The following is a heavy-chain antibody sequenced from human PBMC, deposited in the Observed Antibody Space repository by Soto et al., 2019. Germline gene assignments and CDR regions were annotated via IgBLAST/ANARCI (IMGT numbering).Heavy chain of an antibody. J-gene: IGHJ6*02. D-gene: IGHD3-9*01. CDR3: ARDRGDILTGYYDYYYYGMEV. Sequence: PSETLSLTCTVSGGSISSYYWSWIRQPPGKGLEWIGYIYYSGSTNYNPSLKSRVTISVDTSKNQFSLKLSSVTAADTAVYYCARDRGDILTGYYDYYYYGMEVWGQGTTVTVSS. CDR2: IYYSGST. CDR1: GGSISSYY. V-gene: IGHV4-59*01.